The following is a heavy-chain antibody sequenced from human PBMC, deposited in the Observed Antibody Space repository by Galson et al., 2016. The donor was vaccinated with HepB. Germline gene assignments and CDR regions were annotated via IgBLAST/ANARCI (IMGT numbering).Heavy chain of an antibody. V-gene: IGHV3-30*04. D-gene: IGHD2-21*01. CDR3: ARVIGGTLDALDT. CDR1: GFSFSTYA. CDR2: ISYDGGSN. Sequence: SLRLSCAASGFSFSTYAMHWVRQAPGKGLKWVAVISYDGGSNYYADSVKGRFTISRDNSKNTLYLQMNSLRAEDSAVYYCARVIGGTLDALDTWGQGTMVTVSS. J-gene: IGHJ3*02.